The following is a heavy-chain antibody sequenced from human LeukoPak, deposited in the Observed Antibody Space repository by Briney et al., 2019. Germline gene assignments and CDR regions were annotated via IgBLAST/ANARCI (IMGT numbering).Heavy chain of an antibody. CDR2: ISYDGSNK. Sequence: GRSLRLSCAASGFTFSSYAMHWVRQAPGKGLGWVAVISYDGSNKYYADSVKGRFTISRDNSKSTLYLQMNSLRPEDTAVYYCSKDLTSDFGGRFDPWGQGTLVTVSS. J-gene: IGHJ5*02. D-gene: IGHD4-23*01. CDR3: SKDLTSDFGGRFDP. CDR1: GFTFSSYA. V-gene: IGHV3-30-3*01.